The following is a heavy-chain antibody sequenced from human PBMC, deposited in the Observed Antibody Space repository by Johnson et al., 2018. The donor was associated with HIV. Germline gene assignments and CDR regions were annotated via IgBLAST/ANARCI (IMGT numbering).Heavy chain of an antibody. CDR3: ARDRRSSFDI. CDR1: GFIFSSYG. V-gene: IGHV3-30*02. Sequence: QVQLVESGGGVVQPGGSLRLSCAASGFIFSSYGMHWVRQAPGKGLEWVAFIRYDGSNKYYADSVKGRFTISRDNSKTTLFLHINSLRAEDTAVYYCARDRRSSFDIWGQGTMVAVSS. CDR2: IRYDGSNK. D-gene: IGHD6-6*01. J-gene: IGHJ3*02.